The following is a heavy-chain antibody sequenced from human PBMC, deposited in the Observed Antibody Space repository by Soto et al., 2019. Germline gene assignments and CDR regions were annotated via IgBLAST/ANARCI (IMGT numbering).Heavy chain of an antibody. D-gene: IGHD1-7*01. CDR2: IIPIFGSA. V-gene: IGHV1-69*06. CDR3: ARDPNYGGNSGLGLVDY. CDR1: GGTFSNYA. Sequence: QVQLVQSGAEVKKPGSSVKVSCKASGGTFSNYAINWVRQAPGQGLEWMGGIIPIFGSANYAQQFQGRVTITADKSTSTAYMELSSLRSEDTAVDYCARDPNYGGNSGLGLVDYWGQGTLVTVSS. J-gene: IGHJ4*02.